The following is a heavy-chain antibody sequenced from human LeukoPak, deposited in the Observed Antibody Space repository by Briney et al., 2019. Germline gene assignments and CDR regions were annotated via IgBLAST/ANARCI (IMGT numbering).Heavy chain of an antibody. CDR1: GGSFSGYY. V-gene: IGHV4-34*01. D-gene: IGHD2-2*01. J-gene: IGHJ6*03. CDR3: ARGRTGVVVVPAARYYMDV. CDR2: IDHSGST. Sequence: SETLSLTCAVYGGSFSGYYWSWIRQPPGKGLEWIGEIDHSGSTNYNPSRKRRVTISVDTSKNQFSLKLSSVTAADTAVYYCARGRTGVVVVPAARYYMDVWGKGTTVTVSS.